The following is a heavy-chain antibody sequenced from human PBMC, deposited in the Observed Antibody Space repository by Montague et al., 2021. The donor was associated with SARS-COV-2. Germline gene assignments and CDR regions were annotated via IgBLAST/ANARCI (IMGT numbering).Heavy chain of an antibody. V-gene: IGHV4-39*01. Sequence: SETLSLTCTVSGGSISSSSYYWGWIRQPPGKGLEWIGSIYYSGSTYYNPSLKSRVTISVDTSKNQLSLKLSSVTAADTAVYYCARFPTSYYYDSKAAPATPDAFGIWGQGTMVTVSS. J-gene: IGHJ3*02. CDR2: IYYSGST. D-gene: IGHD3-22*01. CDR1: GGSISSSSYY. CDR3: ARFPTSYYYDSKAAPATPDAFGI.